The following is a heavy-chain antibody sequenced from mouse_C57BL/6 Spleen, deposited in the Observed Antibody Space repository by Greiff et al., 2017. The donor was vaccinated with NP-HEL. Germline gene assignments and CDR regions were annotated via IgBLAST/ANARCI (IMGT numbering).Heavy chain of an antibody. D-gene: IGHD1-1*01. V-gene: IGHV1-50*01. CDR3: AKGGTVVAPPYWYFDV. CDR2: IDPSDSYT. CDR1: GYTFTSYW. J-gene: IGHJ1*03. Sequence: VQLQQPGAELVKPGASVKLSCKASGYTFTSYWMQWVKQRPGQGLEWIGEIDPSDSYTNYNQKFKGKATLTVDTSSSTAYMQLSSLTSEDSAVYYCAKGGTVVAPPYWYFDVWGTGTTVTVSS.